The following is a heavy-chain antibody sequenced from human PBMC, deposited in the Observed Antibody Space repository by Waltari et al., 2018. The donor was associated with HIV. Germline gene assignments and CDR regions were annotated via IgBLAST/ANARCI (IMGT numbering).Heavy chain of an antibody. CDR1: GGSISSSSYY. CDR2: IYYSGST. CDR3: ARGVIAAAGSPPVSLDY. V-gene: IGHV4-39*01. D-gene: IGHD6-13*01. J-gene: IGHJ4*02. Sequence: QLQLQESGPGLVKPSETLSLTCTVSGGSISSSSYYWGWIRQPPGKGLEWIGSIYYSGSTYCNPSLKSRVTIFVDTSKNQFSLKLRSVTAADTAVYYCARGVIAAAGSPPVSLDYWGQGTLVTVSS.